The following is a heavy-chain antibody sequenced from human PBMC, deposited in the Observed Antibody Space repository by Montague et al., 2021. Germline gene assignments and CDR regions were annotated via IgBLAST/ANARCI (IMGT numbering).Heavy chain of an antibody. CDR1: GFTFSNYW. V-gene: IGHV3-7*01. CDR2: IKQDGSEK. Sequence: SLRLSCAASGFTFSNYWMSWVRQAPGKGLEWVANIKQDGSEKHYVGSVKGRFTTSRDNAKNSLYLQMNSLRAEDTAVYFCARDQGQGYCGGDCYVGLDYWGQGTLVTVSS. J-gene: IGHJ4*02. D-gene: IGHD2-21*01. CDR3: ARDQGQGYCGGDCYVGLDY.